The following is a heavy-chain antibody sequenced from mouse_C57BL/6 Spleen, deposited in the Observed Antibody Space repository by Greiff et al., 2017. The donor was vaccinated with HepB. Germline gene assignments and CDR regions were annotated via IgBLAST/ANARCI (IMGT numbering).Heavy chain of an antibody. CDR3: ARAPITTVVASDY. Sequence: EVQLQQSGPELVKPGASVKMSCKASGYTFTDYNMHWVKQSHGKSLEWIGYINPNNGGTSYNQKFKGKATLTVNKSSSTAYMELRSLTSEDSAVYYCARAPITTVVASDYWGQGTTLTVSS. J-gene: IGHJ2*01. CDR2: INPNNGGT. V-gene: IGHV1-22*01. D-gene: IGHD1-1*01. CDR1: GYTFTDYN.